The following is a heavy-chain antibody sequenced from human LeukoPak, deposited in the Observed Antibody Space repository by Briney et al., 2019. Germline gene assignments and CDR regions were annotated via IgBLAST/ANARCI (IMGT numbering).Heavy chain of an antibody. Sequence: ASVKVSCKASGYTFIGYHMHWVRQAPGQGLEWMGWINPKNGGTEYAQKFQGRVTMTTDTSINTAYMELSRLRSDDTAVYYCARGGWVRGVITRTGLDYWGQGTLVTVSS. D-gene: IGHD3-10*01. CDR1: GYTFIGYH. V-gene: IGHV1-2*02. CDR2: INPKNGGT. CDR3: ARGGWVRGVITRTGLDY. J-gene: IGHJ4*02.